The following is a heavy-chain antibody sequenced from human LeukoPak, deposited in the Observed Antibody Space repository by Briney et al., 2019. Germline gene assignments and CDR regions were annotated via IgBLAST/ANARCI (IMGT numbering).Heavy chain of an antibody. CDR2: INPDSGGT. Sequence: GASVKVSCKTSGYTFTAYYVHWVRQAPGRGLEWMGWINPDSGGTNYAQRFQARVAMTGDTSIRTAYMELNSLRSDDTAVYYCARGLGDYVAVDYWGQGTLVTVSS. J-gene: IGHJ4*02. CDR1: GYTFTAYY. CDR3: ARGLGDYVAVDY. D-gene: IGHD4-17*01. V-gene: IGHV1-2*02.